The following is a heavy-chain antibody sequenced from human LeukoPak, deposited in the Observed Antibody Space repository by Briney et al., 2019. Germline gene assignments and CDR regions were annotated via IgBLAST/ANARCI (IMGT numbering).Heavy chain of an antibody. V-gene: IGHV4-59*13. CDR2: ISNGGVT. J-gene: IGHJ5*02. Sequence: SETLSLTCSVSDGYISSYYWHWIRQPPGKGLEWIGYISNGGVTTYSPSLQSRVTISVDTSNNQFSLKVASLTAADTAVYYCARERTRVTGRDLWGQGTLVTVSS. CDR1: DGYISSYY. D-gene: IGHD2-2*01. CDR3: ARERTRVTGRDL.